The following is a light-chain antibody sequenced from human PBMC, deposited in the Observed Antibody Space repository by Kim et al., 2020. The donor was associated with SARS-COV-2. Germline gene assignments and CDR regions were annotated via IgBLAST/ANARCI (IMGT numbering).Light chain of an antibody. J-gene: IGKJ4*01. V-gene: IGKV1-33*01. CDR3: QQYDNLPFT. Sequence: DIQMTQSPSSLSASVRDRVTITCQASQDISNYLNWYQQKPGKAPKLLIYDASNLETGVPSRFSGSGSGTDFTFTISSLQPEDIATYYCQQYDNLPFTFGGGTKVDIK. CDR2: DAS. CDR1: QDISNY.